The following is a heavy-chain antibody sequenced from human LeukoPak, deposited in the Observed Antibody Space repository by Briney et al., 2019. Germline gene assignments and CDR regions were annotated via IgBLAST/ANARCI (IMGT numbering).Heavy chain of an antibody. Sequence: GGSLRLSCAASGFSFSSYAMSWVRQAPGKGLEWVSAISGSGGNTYYADSVRGRFTISRDNSKNTLYLQMNSLRAEDTAIYYCAKVSWANYFDYWDQGTLVTVSS. CDR3: AKVSWANYFDY. D-gene: IGHD6-13*01. CDR1: GFSFSSYA. J-gene: IGHJ4*02. CDR2: ISGSGGNT. V-gene: IGHV3-23*01.